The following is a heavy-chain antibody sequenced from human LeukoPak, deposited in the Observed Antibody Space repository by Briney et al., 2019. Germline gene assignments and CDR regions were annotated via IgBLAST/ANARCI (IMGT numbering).Heavy chain of an antibody. Sequence: GASVKVSCKTSGYTFTTYGISWVRQAPGQGLEWMGWISGSNGNTKYAQKVRGRVTMTTDTSTTTAYMKVRSLRSDDTAVYYCARDRDRMVQGVTALFDYWGQGTLVTVSS. J-gene: IGHJ4*02. D-gene: IGHD3-10*01. CDR2: ISGSNGNT. V-gene: IGHV1-18*04. CDR1: GYTFTTYG. CDR3: ARDRDRMVQGVTALFDY.